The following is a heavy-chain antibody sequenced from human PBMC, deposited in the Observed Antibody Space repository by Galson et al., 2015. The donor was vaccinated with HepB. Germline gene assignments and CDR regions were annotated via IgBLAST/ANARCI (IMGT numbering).Heavy chain of an antibody. CDR3: AKDRDWGFYGSGLEN. CDR1: GFTFSRNA. CDR2: TSGSDDYT. J-gene: IGHJ4*02. D-gene: IGHD3-10*01. Sequence: LRLSCAASGFTFSRNAMSWVRQAPGKGLEWVSATSGSDDYTYYADSVKGRFTISRDNSKNTVFLQMNSLRAEDTALYYCAKDRDWGFYGSGLENWGQGTLVTVSS. V-gene: IGHV3-23*01.